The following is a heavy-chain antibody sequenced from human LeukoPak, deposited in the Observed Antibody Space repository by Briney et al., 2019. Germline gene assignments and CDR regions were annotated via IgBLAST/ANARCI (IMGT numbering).Heavy chain of an antibody. CDR2: IYPGDSDT. J-gene: IGHJ6*03. V-gene: IGHV5-51*01. Sequence: GESLKISCKGSGYSFTSYWIGWVRQMPGKGLEWMGIIYPGDSDTRCSPSFQGQVTISADKSISTAYLQWSSLKASDTAMYYCARSGIFGVVRNRDYYYYMDVWGKGTTVTVSS. D-gene: IGHD3-3*01. CDR1: GYSFTSYW. CDR3: ARSGIFGVVRNRDYYYYMDV.